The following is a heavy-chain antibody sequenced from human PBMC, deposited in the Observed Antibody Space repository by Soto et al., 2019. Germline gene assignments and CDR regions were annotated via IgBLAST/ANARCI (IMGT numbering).Heavy chain of an antibody. J-gene: IGHJ3*02. CDR2: IKQDGSEK. CDR1: GFTFSSYW. D-gene: IGHD2-15*01. Sequence: GGSLRLSCAASGFTFSSYWMSWVRQAPGKGLEWVANIKQDGSEKYYVDSVKGRFTISRDNAKNSLYLQMNSLRAEDTAAYYCAPHVSCSGGSCQYDAFAIRGQGTMVTVSS. CDR3: APHVSCSGGSCQYDAFAI. V-gene: IGHV3-7*05.